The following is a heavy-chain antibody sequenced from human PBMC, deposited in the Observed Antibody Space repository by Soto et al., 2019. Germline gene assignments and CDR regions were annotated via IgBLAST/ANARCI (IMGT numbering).Heavy chain of an antibody. CDR2: MNPDSGNT. CDR1: GYTFTSYD. J-gene: IGHJ6*02. CDR3: ARDRQLRYFDWLSEGYRMVA. Sequence: GASVKVSCKASGYTFTSYDINWVRQATGQGLEWMGWMNPDSGNTGYAQKFQGRVTMTRNTSISTAYMELSSLRSEDTAVYYCARDRQLRYFDWLSEGYRMVACGHGTRVTV. D-gene: IGHD3-9*01. V-gene: IGHV1-8*01.